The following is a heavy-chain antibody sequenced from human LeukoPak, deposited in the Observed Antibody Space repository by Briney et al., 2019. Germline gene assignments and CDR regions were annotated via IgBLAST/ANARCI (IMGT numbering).Heavy chain of an antibody. CDR3: AKVQPPRTATITY. J-gene: IGHJ4*02. Sequence: GESLRLSCAASGFTFTTYWMSWVRQAPGKGLEWVANIKQDGTEKYYVDSVKGRFTISRDNSKNTLYLQMNSLRAEDTAVYYCAKVQPPRTATITYWGQGTLVTVSS. CDR2: IKQDGTEK. V-gene: IGHV3-7*01. CDR1: GFTFTTYW. D-gene: IGHD5-24*01.